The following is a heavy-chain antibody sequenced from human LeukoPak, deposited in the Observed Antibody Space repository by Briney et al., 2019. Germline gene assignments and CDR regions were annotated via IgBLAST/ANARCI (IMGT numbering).Heavy chain of an antibody. D-gene: IGHD5-18*01. Sequence: ASVKVSCKASGYTFTGYYMHWVRQAPGQGPEWMGWINPNSGGTNYAQKFQGRVTMTRDTSISTAYMELSRLRSDDTAVYYCARARKGIQLWSRLLDYWGQGTLVTVSS. CDR1: GYTFTGYY. J-gene: IGHJ4*02. CDR3: ARARKGIQLWSRLLDY. V-gene: IGHV1-2*02. CDR2: INPNSGGT.